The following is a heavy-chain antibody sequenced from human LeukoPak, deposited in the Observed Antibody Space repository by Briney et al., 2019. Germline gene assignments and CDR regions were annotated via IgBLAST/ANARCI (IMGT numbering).Heavy chain of an antibody. V-gene: IGHV1-24*01. CDR1: GYTLTELS. J-gene: IGHJ6*04. CDR2: FDPEDGET. D-gene: IGHD3-3*01. CDR3: ARATATIFGVVIRMDV. Sequence: ASVKVSCKVSGYTLTELSMHWVRQAPGKGLEWMGGFDPEDGETIYAQKFQGRVTMTEDTSTDTAYMELSSLRSEDTAVYYCARATATIFGVVIRMDVWGKGTTVTVSS.